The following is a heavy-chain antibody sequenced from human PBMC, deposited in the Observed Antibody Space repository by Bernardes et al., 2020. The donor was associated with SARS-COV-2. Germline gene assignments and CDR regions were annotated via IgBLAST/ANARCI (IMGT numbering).Heavy chain of an antibody. CDR3: ARDMGGWFDP. Sequence: GGSLRLSCAASGFTFSSYAMHWVRQAPGKGLEWVAVISYDGSNKYYADSVKGRFTISRDNSKNTLYLQMNSLRAEDTAVYYCARDMGGWFDPWGQGTLVTVSS. J-gene: IGHJ5*02. D-gene: IGHD1-26*01. V-gene: IGHV3-30-3*01. CDR2: ISYDGSNK. CDR1: GFTFSSYA.